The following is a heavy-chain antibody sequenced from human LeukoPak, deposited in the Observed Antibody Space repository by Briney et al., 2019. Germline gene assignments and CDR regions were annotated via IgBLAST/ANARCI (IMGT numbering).Heavy chain of an antibody. Sequence: PSETLSLTCAVYGGSFSGYYWSWIRQPPGKGLEWIGEINHSGSTNYNLSLKSRVTISVDTSKNQFSLKLSSVTAADTAVYYCAREEVGLQLDYWGQGTLVTVSS. CDR3: AREEVGLQLDY. J-gene: IGHJ4*02. D-gene: IGHD3/OR15-3a*01. CDR2: INHSGST. V-gene: IGHV4-34*01. CDR1: GGSFSGYY.